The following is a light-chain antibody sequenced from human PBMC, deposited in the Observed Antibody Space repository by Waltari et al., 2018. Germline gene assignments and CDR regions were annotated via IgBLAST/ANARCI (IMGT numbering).Light chain of an antibody. Sequence: DIQMTQSPSSLSASVGDRVTIPCRASQSISSYLNWYQQKPGKAPKLLIYAASSLQSGVPSRFSGSGSGTDFTLTISSLQPEDFATYYCQQSYSTPPRTFGQGTNVEIK. CDR2: AAS. CDR3: QQSYSTPPRT. CDR1: QSISSY. J-gene: IGKJ1*01. V-gene: IGKV1-39*01.